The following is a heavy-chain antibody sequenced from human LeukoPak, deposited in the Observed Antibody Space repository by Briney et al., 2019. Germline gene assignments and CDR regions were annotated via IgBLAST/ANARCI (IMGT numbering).Heavy chain of an antibody. Sequence: GGSLRLSCAASGFTFSSYGMHWVRQAPGKGLEWVALISYDGSNKYYADSVKGRFTISRDNSKNTLYLQMNSLRAEDTAVYYCARGGYCPNGVCLDYWGHGTLVTVSS. CDR2: ISYDGSNK. D-gene: IGHD2-8*01. V-gene: IGHV3-30*03. CDR1: GFTFSSYG. J-gene: IGHJ4*01. CDR3: ARGGYCPNGVCLDY.